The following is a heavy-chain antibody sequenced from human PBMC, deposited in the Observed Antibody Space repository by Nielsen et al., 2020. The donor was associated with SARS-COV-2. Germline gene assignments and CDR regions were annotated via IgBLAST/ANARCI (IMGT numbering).Heavy chain of an antibody. CDR3: ARGRGGSSGWYASDY. V-gene: IGHV4-34*01. D-gene: IGHD6-19*01. CDR1: GGSFSGYY. CDR2: INHSGST. Sequence: SETLSLTCAVYGGSFSGYYWSWIRQPPGKGLEWIGEINHSGSTNYNPSLKSRGTISVDTSKNQFSLKLSSVTAADTAVYYCARGRGGSSGWYASDYWGQGTLVTVSS. J-gene: IGHJ4*02.